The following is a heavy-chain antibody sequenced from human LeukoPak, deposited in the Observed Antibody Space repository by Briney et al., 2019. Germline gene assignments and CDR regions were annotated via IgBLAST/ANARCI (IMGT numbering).Heavy chain of an antibody. V-gene: IGHV4-4*02. CDR1: GYSISSSNW. Sequence: SETLSLTCAVSGYSISSSNWWGWIRQPPGKGLEWIGEINHSGSTNYNPSLKSRVTISVDTSKNQFSLKLSSVTAADTAVYYCASDPYCSSTSCYEDYMDVWGKGTTVTVSS. J-gene: IGHJ6*03. CDR2: INHSGST. D-gene: IGHD2-2*01. CDR3: ASDPYCSSTSCYEDYMDV.